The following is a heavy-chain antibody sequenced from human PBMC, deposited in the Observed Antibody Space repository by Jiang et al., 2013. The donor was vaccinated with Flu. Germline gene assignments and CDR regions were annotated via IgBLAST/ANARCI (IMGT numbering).Heavy chain of an antibody. D-gene: IGHD4-17*01. CDR3: ARLDYGDGYYYYGMDV. Sequence: TCTVSGGSISSTSYCWGWIRQPPGKGLEWIGSIYYGGSTYYNPSLKSRVTISLDTSKNQFSLRLTSVTAADTAMFYCARLDYGDGYYYYGMDVWGQGTTVTVSS. CDR2: IYYGGST. V-gene: IGHV4-39*01. J-gene: IGHJ6*02. CDR1: GGSISSTSYC.